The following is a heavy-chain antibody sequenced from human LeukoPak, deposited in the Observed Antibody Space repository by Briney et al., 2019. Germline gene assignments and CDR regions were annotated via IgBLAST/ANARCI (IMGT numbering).Heavy chain of an antibody. CDR3: ARAVERYYGSGSYFDY. CDR1: GFTVSSNY. CDR2: IYSGGST. J-gene: IGHJ4*02. V-gene: IGHV3-66*01. Sequence: GGSLRLSCAASGFTVSSNYMSWVRQAPGKGLEWVSVIYSGGSTYYADSVKGRFTISRDNSKNTLYLQMNSLRAEDTAVYYCARAVERYYGSGSYFDYWGQGTLVTVSS. D-gene: IGHD3-10*01.